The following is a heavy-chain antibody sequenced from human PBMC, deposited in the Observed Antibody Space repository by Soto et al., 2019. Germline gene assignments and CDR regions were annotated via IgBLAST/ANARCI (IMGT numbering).Heavy chain of an antibody. CDR1: GFTFSSYS. CDR2: ISSSGSTI. CDR3: ARENTAIAILTYSSYYGMDV. J-gene: IGHJ6*02. D-gene: IGHD5-18*01. V-gene: IGHV3-48*04. Sequence: GGSLRLSCAASGFTFSSYSMSWIRQAPGKGLEWVSYISSSGSTIYYADSVKGRFTISRDNAKNSLYLQMNSLRAEDTAVYYCARENTAIAILTYSSYYGMDVWGQGTTVTVSS.